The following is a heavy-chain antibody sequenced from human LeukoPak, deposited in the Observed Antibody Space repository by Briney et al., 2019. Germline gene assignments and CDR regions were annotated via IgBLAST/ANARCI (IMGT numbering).Heavy chain of an antibody. CDR3: ASGEYYYDSSGYKYSFDY. V-gene: IGHV1-69*13. J-gene: IGHJ4*02. CDR1: GGTFSSDA. D-gene: IGHD3-22*01. Sequence: GASVKVSCKDSGGTFSSDAISWVRQAPGQGLEWMGGVIPIFGTANYAQKFQGRVTITADESTSTAYMELSSLRSEDTAVYYCASGEYYYDSSGYKYSFDYWGQGTLVTVSS. CDR2: VIPIFGTA.